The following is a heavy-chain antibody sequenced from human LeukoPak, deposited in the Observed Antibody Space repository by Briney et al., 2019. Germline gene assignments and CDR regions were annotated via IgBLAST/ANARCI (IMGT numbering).Heavy chain of an antibody. CDR2: IIPIFGTA. CDR3: ARVRLRGSGSYILPEHDY. V-gene: IGHV1-69*13. D-gene: IGHD3-10*01. CDR1: GGTFSSYA. J-gene: IGHJ4*02. Sequence: SVKVSCKASGGTFSSYAISWVRQAPGQGLEWMGGIIPIFGTANYAQKFQGRVTITADESTSTAYMELSSLRSDDTAVYYCARVRLRGSGSYILPEHDYWGQGTLVTVSS.